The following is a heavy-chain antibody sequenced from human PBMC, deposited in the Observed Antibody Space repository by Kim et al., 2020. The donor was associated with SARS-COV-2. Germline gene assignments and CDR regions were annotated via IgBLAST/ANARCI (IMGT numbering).Heavy chain of an antibody. CDR1: GFTFSSYA. Sequence: GGSLRLSCGASGFTFSSYAMTWVRQAPGKGPEWVAVISLDGSGKYYADSVKGRLTISRDNSKNTLYLEMNSLRVEDSALYYCARENYFDGVTLGAFDIWGQGTWVTVSS. CDR2: ISLDGSGK. J-gene: IGHJ3*02. CDR3: ARENYFDGVTLGAFDI. V-gene: IGHV3-30*04. D-gene: IGHD2-8*01.